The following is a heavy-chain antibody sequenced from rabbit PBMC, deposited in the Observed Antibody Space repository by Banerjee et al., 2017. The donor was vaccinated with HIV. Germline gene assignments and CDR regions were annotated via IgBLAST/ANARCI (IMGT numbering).Heavy chain of an antibody. CDR3: ATINSGF. Sequence: QSLEESGGDLVKPGASLTLTCKASGFTFSSYWMSWVRQAPGKGLEWIGCIYTGSGSTYYASWAKGRFTISKTSSTTVTLQMTSLTAADTATYFCATINSGFWGPGTLVTVS. D-gene: IGHD4-1*01. CDR1: GFTFSSYW. CDR2: IYTGSGST. V-gene: IGHV1S40*01. J-gene: IGHJ3*01.